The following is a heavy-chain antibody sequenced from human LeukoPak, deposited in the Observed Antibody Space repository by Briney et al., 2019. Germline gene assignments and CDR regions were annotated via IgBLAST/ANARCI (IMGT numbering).Heavy chain of an antibody. V-gene: IGHV4-59*01. CDR2: IYYSGST. CDR3: ARGRGGDVVVIAPYYFDY. J-gene: IGHJ4*02. Sequence: SETLSLTCTVSGGSTSSYYWSWIRQPPGKGLEWIGYIYYSGSTNYNPSLKSRVTISVDTSKNQFSLKLSSVTAADTAVYYCARGRGGDVVVIAPYYFDYWGQGTLVTVSS. D-gene: IGHD2-21*01. CDR1: GGSTSSYY.